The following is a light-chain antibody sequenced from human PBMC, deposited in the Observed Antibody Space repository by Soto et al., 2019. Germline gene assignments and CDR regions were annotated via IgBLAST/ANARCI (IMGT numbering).Light chain of an antibody. CDR2: GIS. V-gene: IGKV1-6*01. Sequence: IQMTQSPSSLSASVGDRVTITRRASQGIRKDLGWYQQKPGKAPKLLIYGISNLQSGVPSRFSGSGSGTEFTLTISSLQPEDFATYYCLQDSSNPYTFGQGTKLEIK. CDR1: QGIRKD. CDR3: LQDSSNPYT. J-gene: IGKJ2*01.